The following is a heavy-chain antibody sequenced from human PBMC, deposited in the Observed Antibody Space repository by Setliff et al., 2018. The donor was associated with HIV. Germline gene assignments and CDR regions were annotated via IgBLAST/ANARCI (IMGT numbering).Heavy chain of an antibody. J-gene: IGHJ3*02. CDR2: ISGSGDSI. CDR3: ARAGQWLFPDAFDI. CDR1: GFTFNNYA. V-gene: IGHV3-23*01. Sequence: PGGSLRLSCVVSGFTFNNYAMTWVRQAPGQGLEWVSAISGSGDSIYYADSVKGRFTISRDNAKNSLYLQMNSLRAEDTAVYYCARAGQWLFPDAFDIWGQGTMVTVS. D-gene: IGHD6-19*01.